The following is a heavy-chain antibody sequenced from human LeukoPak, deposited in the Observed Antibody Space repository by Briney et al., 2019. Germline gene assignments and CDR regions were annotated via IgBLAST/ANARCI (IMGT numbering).Heavy chain of an antibody. J-gene: IGHJ4*02. V-gene: IGHV3-7*01. CDR3: ARVVVVEASNYFDY. CDR2: IKQDGSEK. D-gene: IGHD6-6*01. CDR1: GFTFSSYW. Sequence: GGSLRLSCAASGFTFSSYWMSWVRQAPRKGLEWVANIKQDGSEKYYVDSVNGRFTISRDNAKNSLYLQMNSLRAEDTAVYYCARVVVVEASNYFDYWGQGTLVTVSS.